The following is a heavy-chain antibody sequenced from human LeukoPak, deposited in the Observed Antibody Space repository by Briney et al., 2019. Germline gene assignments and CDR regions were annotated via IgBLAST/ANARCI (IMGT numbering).Heavy chain of an antibody. Sequence: GGSLRLSCAASGFTFSSYGMHWVRQAPGKGLEWVVSIWYDGSDKYYADSVKGRFTISRDNAKNSLYLQMNSLRAEDTALYYCAKFSRSYYGSGSYCYFDYWGQGTLVTVSP. CDR3: AKFSRSYYGSGSYCYFDY. J-gene: IGHJ4*02. CDR2: IWYDGSDK. D-gene: IGHD3-10*01. CDR1: GFTFSSYG. V-gene: IGHV3-30*02.